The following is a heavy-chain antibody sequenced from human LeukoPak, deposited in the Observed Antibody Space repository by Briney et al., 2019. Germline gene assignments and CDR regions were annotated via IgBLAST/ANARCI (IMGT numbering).Heavy chain of an antibody. J-gene: IGHJ3*02. CDR1: GFTFSSYE. CDR3: ASQTPRDAFDI. CDR2: ISSSGSTI. Sequence: PGGSLRLSCAASGFTFSSYEMNWVRQAPGKGLEWVSYISSSGSTIYYADSVKGRFTISRDNAKNSLYLQMNSLRAEDTAVYYCASQTPRDAFDIWGQGTMVTVSS. V-gene: IGHV3-48*03.